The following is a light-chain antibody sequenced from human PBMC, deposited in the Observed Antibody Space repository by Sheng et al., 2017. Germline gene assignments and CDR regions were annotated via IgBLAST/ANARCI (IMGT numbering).Light chain of an antibody. V-gene: IGKV3D-20*02. J-gene: IGKJ4*01. CDR1: QSVSSSY. CDR2: NTY. Sequence: EIVLTQSPGTLSLSPGERATLSCRASQSVSSSYLAWYQQKPGQAPRLLIFNTYTRATGVPDRFSGSGSGTHFTLTISRLEPEDFAVYYCHQRFNWPLTFGGGTKVEIK. CDR3: HQRFNWPLT.